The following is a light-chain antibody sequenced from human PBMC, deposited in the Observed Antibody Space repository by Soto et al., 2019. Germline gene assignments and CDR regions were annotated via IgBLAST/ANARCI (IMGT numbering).Light chain of an antibody. CDR3: QPRTNFI. CDR1: QSVPNY. CDR2: DAS. V-gene: IGKV3-11*01. J-gene: IGKJ5*01. Sequence: EIVLTQSPVTLSLSPGESATLSCRARQSVPNYLAWYQQRPGQAHRLLIYDASHRAAGVPARFSGGESGTDFTLTISSREPEDFADSYCQPRTNFIFGQGTLLYIK.